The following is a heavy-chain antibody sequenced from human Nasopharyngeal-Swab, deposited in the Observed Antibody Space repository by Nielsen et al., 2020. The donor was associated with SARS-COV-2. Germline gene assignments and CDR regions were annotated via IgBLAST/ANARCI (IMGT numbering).Heavy chain of an antibody. CDR2: INPSGGST. CDR1: GYTFTSYY. J-gene: IGHJ5*02. V-gene: IGHV1-46*01. CDR3: ARDRITMVRGVISLTNWFDP. Sequence: ASVKVSCKASGYTFTSYYMHWVRQAPGQGLEWMGIINPSGGSTSYAQKFQGRVTMTRDTSTSTVYMELSSLRSEGTAVYYCARDRITMVRGVISLTNWFDPWGQGTLVTVSS. D-gene: IGHD3-10*01.